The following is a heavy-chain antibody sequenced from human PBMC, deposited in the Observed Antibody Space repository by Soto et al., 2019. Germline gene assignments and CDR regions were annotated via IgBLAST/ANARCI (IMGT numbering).Heavy chain of an antibody. D-gene: IGHD3-22*01. Sequence: ASVKVSCKASGYTFTSYGISWVRQAPGQGLEWMGWISAYNGNTNYAQKLQGRVTMTTDTSTSTAYMELRSLRSDDTAVYYCAGDRDMIVVAHDAFDIWGQGTMVTVSS. J-gene: IGHJ3*02. CDR1: GYTFTSYG. V-gene: IGHV1-18*01. CDR2: ISAYNGNT. CDR3: AGDRDMIVVAHDAFDI.